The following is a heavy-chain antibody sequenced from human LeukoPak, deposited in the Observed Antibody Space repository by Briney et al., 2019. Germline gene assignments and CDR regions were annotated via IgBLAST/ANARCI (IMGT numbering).Heavy chain of an antibody. D-gene: IGHD4-17*01. Sequence: SETLSLTCTVSGGSISSGGYYWSWIRQPPGKGLEWIGYIYHSGSTYYNPSLKSRVTISVDRSKNQFSLKLSSVTATDTAVYYCARAYGATGFDYWGQGTLVTVSS. CDR2: IYHSGST. V-gene: IGHV4-30-2*01. J-gene: IGHJ4*02. CDR3: ARAYGATGFDY. CDR1: GGSISSGGYY.